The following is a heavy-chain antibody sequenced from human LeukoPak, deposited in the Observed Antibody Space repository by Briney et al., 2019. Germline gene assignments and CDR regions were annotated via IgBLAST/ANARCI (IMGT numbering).Heavy chain of an antibody. Sequence: PSETLSLTCAVSGGSFSGHYWSWIRQPPGEGLEWIGEINDSGSTKYNPSLKSRVTISADTSKNQFSLKLSSVTAADTAVYYCAKNNWFDPWGQGTLVTVFS. CDR3: AKNNWFDP. CDR1: GGSFSGHY. V-gene: IGHV4-34*01. CDR2: INDSGST. J-gene: IGHJ5*02.